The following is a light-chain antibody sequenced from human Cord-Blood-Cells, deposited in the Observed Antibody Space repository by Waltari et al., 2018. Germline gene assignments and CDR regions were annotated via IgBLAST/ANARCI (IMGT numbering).Light chain of an antibody. V-gene: IGLV2-14*03. CDR3: SSYTSSSTWV. J-gene: IGLJ3*02. CDR1: RSDVGGYTY. Sequence: QYALTQPASVSGSPGQSITISCTGTRSDVGGYTYVSWYQQHPGKAPKLMIYDVSNRPSGVSNRFSGSKSGNTASLTISGLQAEDEADYYCSSYTSSSTWVFGGGTKLTVL. CDR2: DVS.